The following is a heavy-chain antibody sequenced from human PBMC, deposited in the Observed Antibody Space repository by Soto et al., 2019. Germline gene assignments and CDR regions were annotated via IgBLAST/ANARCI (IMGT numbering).Heavy chain of an antibody. V-gene: IGHV1-8*01. CDR3: AKVSGKGSAIDFDY. CDR2: VNPNNGDT. CDR1: GYTFANYD. D-gene: IGHD3-10*01. Sequence: QVQLVQSGAELKKPGASVKVSCKASGYTFANYDMNWVRQATGQGPEWIGWVNPNNGDTGYAQKFQGRVTLTTDIPTTTSHIELTSLRSEDTAIYYCAKVSGKGSAIDFDYWGQGTLITVSS. J-gene: IGHJ4*02.